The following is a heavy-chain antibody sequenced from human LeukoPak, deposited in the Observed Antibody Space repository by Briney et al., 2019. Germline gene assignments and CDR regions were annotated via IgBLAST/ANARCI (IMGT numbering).Heavy chain of an antibody. CDR1: GGSLSGYY. J-gene: IGHJ5*02. CDR3: ARGLTVTWFDP. Sequence: SETLSLTCAVYGGSLSGYYWSLIRQPPGKGLEWIGEINHSGSTNYNPSLKSRVTISVDTSKNQFSLKLSSVTAADTAVYYCARGLTVTWFDPWGQGTLVTVSS. V-gene: IGHV4-34*01. CDR2: INHSGST. D-gene: IGHD4-17*01.